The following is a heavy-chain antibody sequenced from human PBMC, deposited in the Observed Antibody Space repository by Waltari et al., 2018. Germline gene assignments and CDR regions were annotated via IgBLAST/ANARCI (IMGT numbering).Heavy chain of an antibody. D-gene: IGHD2-15*01. J-gene: IGHJ4*02. Sequence: WILVRQTPQKVLGVIGQVRRSGRTLIYPAFASRVTVSRDTSKYQFSLKVTAATAADTAVYYCARDRGRGLYLDTWGPGILVTVSP. CDR2: VRRSGRT. CDR3: ARDRGRGLYLDT. V-gene: IGHV4-4*02.